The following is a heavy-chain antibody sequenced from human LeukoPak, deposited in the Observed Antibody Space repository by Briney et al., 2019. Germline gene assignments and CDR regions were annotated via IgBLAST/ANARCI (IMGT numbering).Heavy chain of an antibody. V-gene: IGHV4-59*01. CDR2: IYYSGST. Sequence: PSETLSLTCTVSGGSISSYYWSWIRQPPGKGLEWIEYIYYSGSTNYNPSLKSRVTISVDTSKNQFSLKLSSVTAADTAVYYCARGPLLGCSGGSCYLDWFDPWGQGTLVTVSS. J-gene: IGHJ5*02. CDR1: GGSISSYY. CDR3: ARGPLLGCSGGSCYLDWFDP. D-gene: IGHD2-15*01.